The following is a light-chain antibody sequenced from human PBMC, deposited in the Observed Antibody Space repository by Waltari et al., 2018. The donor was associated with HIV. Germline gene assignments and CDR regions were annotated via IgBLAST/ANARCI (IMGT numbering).Light chain of an antibody. CDR2: KAS. J-gene: IGKJ2*01. Sequence: DIQMTQSPSTLSASVGDRVNITCRASQSISTWLAWYQQKPGKAPKLLIYKASSLESGVPSRFSGSGSGTEFTLTISSLQPDDFATYHCQQYKSPHTFGQGTKLEIK. CDR3: QQYKSPHT. V-gene: IGKV1-5*03. CDR1: QSISTW.